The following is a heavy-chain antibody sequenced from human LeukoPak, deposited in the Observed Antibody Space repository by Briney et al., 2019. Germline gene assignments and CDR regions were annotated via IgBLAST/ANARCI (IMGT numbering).Heavy chain of an antibody. Sequence: SETLSLTCTVSGGSISSSSYYWGWIRQPPGKGLEWIGSIYYSGSTYYNPSLKSRVTISVDTSKNQFSLKLSSVTAADTAVYYCARHRLGGWFDPWGQGTLVTVSS. V-gene: IGHV4-39*01. CDR3: ARHRLGGWFDP. CDR1: GGSISSSSYY. D-gene: IGHD3-16*01. CDR2: IYYSGST. J-gene: IGHJ5*02.